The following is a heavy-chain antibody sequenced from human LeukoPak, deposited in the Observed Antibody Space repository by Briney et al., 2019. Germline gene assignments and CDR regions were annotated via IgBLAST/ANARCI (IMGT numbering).Heavy chain of an antibody. V-gene: IGHV1-18*01. CDR1: GYTFTSYG. CDR2: ISAYNGNT. Sequence: GASVKVSCKASGYTFTSYGISWVRQAPGQGLEWMGWISAYNGNTNYAQKLQGRVTMTTDTSTSTAYMELRSLRSDDTAVYYCARDGGEWCYSTSCSADYWGQGTLVTVSS. J-gene: IGHJ4*02. CDR3: ARDGGEWCYSTSCSADY. D-gene: IGHD2-2*01.